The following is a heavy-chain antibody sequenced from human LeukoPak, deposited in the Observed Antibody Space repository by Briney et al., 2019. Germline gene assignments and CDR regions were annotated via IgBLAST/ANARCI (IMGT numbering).Heavy chain of an antibody. CDR3: ARGVAATGDFDY. J-gene: IGHJ4*02. CDR1: GFTFSSYA. D-gene: IGHD2-15*01. Sequence: GGPLRLSCAASGFTFSSYAMSWVRQAPGKGLEWVSSISGSGGSTYYADSVKGRFTITRDNSKNTMYLQMNSLRAEDTAVYYCARGVAATGDFDYWGQGKLVTVSS. CDR2: ISGSGGST. V-gene: IGHV3-23*01.